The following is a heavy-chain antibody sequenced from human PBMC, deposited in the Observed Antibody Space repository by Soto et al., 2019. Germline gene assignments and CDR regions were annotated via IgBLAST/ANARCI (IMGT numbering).Heavy chain of an antibody. D-gene: IGHD6-19*01. Sequence: QVQLVESGGGVVQPGRSLRLSCAASGFTFSSYAMHWVRQAPGKGLEWVAVISYDGSNKYYADSVKGRFTISRDNSKNTLYPQMNILRAEDTAVYYCATGGPYSSGWYPHWGQGTPVTVSS. CDR2: ISYDGSNK. J-gene: IGHJ4*02. CDR1: GFTFSSYA. CDR3: ATGGPYSSGWYPH. V-gene: IGHV3-30-3*01.